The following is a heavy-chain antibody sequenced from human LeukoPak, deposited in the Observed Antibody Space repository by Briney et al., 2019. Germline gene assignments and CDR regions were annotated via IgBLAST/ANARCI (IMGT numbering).Heavy chain of an antibody. CDR3: AKDPSSGWYEAQFDF. J-gene: IGHJ4*02. Sequence: GRSLRLSCAASGFTFSSYGMHWVRQAPGKGLEWVAFISYDGSNTYYVDSVKGRFTISRDNSKNTLSLQMNSLRGEDTAVYYCAKDPSSGWYEAQFDFWGQGTLVTVSS. D-gene: IGHD6-19*01. CDR2: ISYDGSNT. CDR1: GFTFSSYG. V-gene: IGHV3-30*18.